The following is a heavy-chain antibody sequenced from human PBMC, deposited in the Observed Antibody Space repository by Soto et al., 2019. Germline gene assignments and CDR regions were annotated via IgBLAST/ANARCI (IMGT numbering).Heavy chain of an antibody. Sequence: NKYYADSVKGRFTISRDNSKNTLYLQMNSLRAEDTAVYYCARGVYDSSGDADYRGQGTLVTVSS. D-gene: IGHD3-22*01. CDR3: ARGVYDSSGDADY. V-gene: IGHV3-33*01. CDR2: NK. J-gene: IGHJ4*02.